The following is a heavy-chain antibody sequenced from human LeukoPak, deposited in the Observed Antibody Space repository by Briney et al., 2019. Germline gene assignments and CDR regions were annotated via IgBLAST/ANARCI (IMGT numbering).Heavy chain of an antibody. J-gene: IGHJ5*02. V-gene: IGHV1-46*01. CDR3: ARGGGNWFDP. D-gene: IGHD3-16*01. Sequence: GASVKVSCKASGYTFTSYYMHWVRQAPGQGLEWMGIINPSGGSTSYAQKFQGRVTMTTDTSTSTAYMELRSLRSDDTAVYYCARGGGNWFDPWGQGTLVTVSS. CDR2: INPSGGST. CDR1: GYTFTSYY.